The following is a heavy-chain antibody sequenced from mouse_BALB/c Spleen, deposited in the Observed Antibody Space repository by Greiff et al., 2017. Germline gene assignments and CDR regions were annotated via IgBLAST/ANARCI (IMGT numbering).Heavy chain of an antibody. CDR2: ILPGSGST. V-gene: IGHV1-9*01. J-gene: IGHJ3*01. D-gene: IGHD2-1*01. CDR3: ARRGYGNLGGWFAY. Sequence: QVQLKQSGAELMKPGASVKISCKATGYTFSSYWIEWVKQRPGHGLEWIGEILPGSGSTNYNEKFKGKATFTADTSSNTAYMQLSSLTSEDSAVYYCARRGYGNLGGWFAYWGQGTLVTVSA. CDR1: GYTFSSYW.